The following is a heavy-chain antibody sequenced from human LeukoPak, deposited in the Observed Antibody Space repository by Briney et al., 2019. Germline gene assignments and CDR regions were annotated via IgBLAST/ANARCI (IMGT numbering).Heavy chain of an antibody. CDR1: GFTFSSYD. D-gene: IGHD3-16*01. V-gene: IGHV3-13*04. CDR2: IDTAGNT. J-gene: IGHJ3*02. Sequence: GGSLRLSCAASGFTFSSYDMHWVSHATGKGLEWVSAIDTAGNTFYPGSVRGRFTISRENAKNSLYLQMNNVRAGDTAVYYCARTSKVTSVMDIWGQGTMVTVSS. CDR3: ARTSKVTSVMDI.